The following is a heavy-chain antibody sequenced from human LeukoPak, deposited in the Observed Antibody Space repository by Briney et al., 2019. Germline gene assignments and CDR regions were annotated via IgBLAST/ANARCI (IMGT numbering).Heavy chain of an antibody. CDR1: GGSISSNDYY. V-gene: IGHV4-39*07. Sequence: PSETLSLTCTVSGGSISSNDYYWDWIRQPPGMGLEYIGSIYYSGSTYYNPSLKSRVTISVDTSKNQFSLKLSSVTAADTAVYYCARFGGSGYYYGPFDYWGQGTLVTVSS. CDR2: IYYSGST. CDR3: ARFGGSGYYYGPFDY. D-gene: IGHD3-22*01. J-gene: IGHJ4*02.